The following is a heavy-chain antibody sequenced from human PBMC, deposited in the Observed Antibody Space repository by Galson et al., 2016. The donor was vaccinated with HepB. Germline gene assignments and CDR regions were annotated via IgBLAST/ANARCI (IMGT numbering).Heavy chain of an antibody. CDR2: FYSGGST. V-gene: IGHV3-53*01. D-gene: IGHD2-21*02. CDR3: ASDRGAVTVDAFDT. J-gene: IGHJ3*02. Sequence: SWVRQAPGKGLEWVSVFYSGGSTYYADSVKGRFTISRDNSKNTLYLQMNSLRAEDTAVYYCASDRGAVTVDAFDTWGQGTMVTVSS.